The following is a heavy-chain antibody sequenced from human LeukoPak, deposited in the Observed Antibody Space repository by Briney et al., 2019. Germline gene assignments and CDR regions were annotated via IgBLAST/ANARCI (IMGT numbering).Heavy chain of an antibody. J-gene: IGHJ4*02. CDR2: ISGYNGNA. V-gene: IGHV1-18*01. Sequence: VASVKVSCTASGFTFSTYGITWVRQAPGQGLEWMGWISGYNGNAKYAQKFQDRVTMTIDTSTNTTYMEVRSLTSDDTAVFYCARRRVGSGYHFDSWGQGTLVTVSS. CDR3: ARRRVGSGYHFDS. CDR1: GFTFSTYG. D-gene: IGHD5-12*01.